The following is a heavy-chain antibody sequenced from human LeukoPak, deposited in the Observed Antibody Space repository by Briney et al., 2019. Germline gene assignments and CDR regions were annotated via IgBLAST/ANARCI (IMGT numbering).Heavy chain of an antibody. Sequence: PSETLSLTCAVSGGSISSYYWSWIRQPAGKGLEWIGRIYTSGSTNYNPSLKSRVTMSVDTSKNQFSLKLSSVTAADTAVYYCASVDTAMYDAFDIWGQGTMVTVSS. CDR2: IYTSGST. CDR1: GGSISSYY. V-gene: IGHV4-4*07. J-gene: IGHJ3*02. D-gene: IGHD5-18*01. CDR3: ASVDTAMYDAFDI.